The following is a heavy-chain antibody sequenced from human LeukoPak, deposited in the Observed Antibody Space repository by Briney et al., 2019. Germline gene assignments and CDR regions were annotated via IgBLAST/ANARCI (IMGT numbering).Heavy chain of an antibody. J-gene: IGHJ6*02. Sequence: GGSLRLSCGASGFTVRNNYMSWVRQAPGKGLEWVSGIYIGGKTYYADSVKGRFTISRDNSKNTLYLQMGSLRVDDTAVYYCTLQNYGMDVWGQGTTVTVSS. CDR1: GFTVRNNY. CDR2: IYIGGKT. V-gene: IGHV3-66*02. CDR3: TLQNYGMDV.